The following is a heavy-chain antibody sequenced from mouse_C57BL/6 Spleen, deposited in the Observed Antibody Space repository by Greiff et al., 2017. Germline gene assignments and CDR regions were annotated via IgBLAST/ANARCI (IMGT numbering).Heavy chain of an antibody. Sequence: EVKLQEPGPELVKPGASVKMSCKASGYTFTDYCMHWVKQSPGKSLEWIGYINPNNSGTSYNQKFKGKATLTVNKSSSTAYMELRSLTSEDSAFYYGAREEDEYDGAWFAYWGQGTLVTVSA. CDR1: GYTFTDYC. CDR2: INPNNSGT. CDR3: AREEDEYDGAWFAY. V-gene: IGHV1-22*01. J-gene: IGHJ3*01. D-gene: IGHD2-4*01.